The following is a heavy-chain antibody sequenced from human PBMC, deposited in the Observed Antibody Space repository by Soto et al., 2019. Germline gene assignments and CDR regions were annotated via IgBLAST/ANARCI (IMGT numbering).Heavy chain of an antibody. CDR1: GFTFSSYA. V-gene: IGHV3-30-3*01. D-gene: IGHD6-6*01. J-gene: IGHJ4*02. CDR3: ANIAARIFDY. Sequence: QVQLVESGGGVVQPGRSLRLSCAASGFTFSSYAMHWVRQAPGKGLEWVAVISYDGSNKYYADSVKGRFTISRDNSKNTLYLQMNSLRAEDTAVYYCANIAARIFDYWGQGTLVTVSS. CDR2: ISYDGSNK.